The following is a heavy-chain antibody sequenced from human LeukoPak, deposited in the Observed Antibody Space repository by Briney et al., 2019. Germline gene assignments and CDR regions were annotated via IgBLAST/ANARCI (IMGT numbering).Heavy chain of an antibody. D-gene: IGHD5-18*01. J-gene: IGHJ4*02. CDR2: INQDGNEK. CDR3: AKDRYSYAFEYSDS. V-gene: IGHV3-7*01. CDR1: GFTFSSYW. Sequence: GGSLRLSCAASGFTFSSYWMTWVRQAPGKGLEWVANINQDGNEKYSVDPVEGRFTISRDNAKNSLYLQMNSLRAEDTAVYYCAKDRYSYAFEYSDSWGQGTLVTVSS.